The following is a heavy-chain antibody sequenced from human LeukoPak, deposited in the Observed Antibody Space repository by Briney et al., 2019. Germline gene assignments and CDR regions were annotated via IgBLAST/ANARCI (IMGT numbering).Heavy chain of an antibody. J-gene: IGHJ3*02. Sequence: GGSLRLSCAASGFTFSSYSMNWVRQAPGKGLEWVSSISSSSSYIYYADSVKGRFTISRDNAKNSLYLQMNSLRAEDTAVYYCARDFAAGITMVLDAFDIWGQGTMVTVSS. CDR1: GFTFSSYS. V-gene: IGHV3-21*01. CDR2: ISSSSSYI. CDR3: ARDFAAGITMVLDAFDI. D-gene: IGHD3-10*01.